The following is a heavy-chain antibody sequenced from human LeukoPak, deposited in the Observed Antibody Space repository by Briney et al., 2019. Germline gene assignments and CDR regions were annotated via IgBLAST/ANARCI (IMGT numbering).Heavy chain of an antibody. CDR2: IHHSGST. J-gene: IGHJ4*02. CDR3: TRGAGWLIDY. Sequence: PSETLSLTCTVSGYSISSGYYWDWIRQPPGEGLEWIGSIHHSGSTYYNPSLKSRVTISVDTSKNQFSLKLNSLTTADTAVYYCTRGAGWLIDYWGQGILVTVSS. V-gene: IGHV4-38-2*02. CDR1: GYSISSGYY. D-gene: IGHD3-16*01.